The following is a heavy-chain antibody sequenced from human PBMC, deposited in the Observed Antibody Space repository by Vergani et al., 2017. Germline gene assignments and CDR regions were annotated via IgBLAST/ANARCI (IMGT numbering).Heavy chain of an antibody. J-gene: IGHJ4*02. CDR2: INPNSGGT. CDR3: ARGWSGYSTSWFFEY. D-gene: IGHD6-13*01. CDR1: GYTFAGYN. V-gene: IGHV1-2*02. Sequence: QVQLAQSGAEVKKPGASVKVSCKASGYTFAGYNIHWVRQAPGQGLELMGWINPNSGGTNYAQKFQGRVTMTRDTSINTAYMELSRLRSDDTAVYYCARGWSGYSTSWFFEYWGQGTLVTVSS.